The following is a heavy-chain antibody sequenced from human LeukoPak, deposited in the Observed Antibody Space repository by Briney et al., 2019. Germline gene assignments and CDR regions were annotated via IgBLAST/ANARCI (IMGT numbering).Heavy chain of an antibody. CDR2: IYYTGNT. Sequence: SETLSLTCTVSGGSISSYYWSWIRQPPGKGLEWIGYIYYTGNTNYNPSLTSRVNISVDTSKNQFSLNLSSVTAADTAVYYCARWGSIAVARFDYWGQGTPVTVSS. D-gene: IGHD6-6*01. CDR3: ARWGSIAVARFDY. V-gene: IGHV4-59*01. J-gene: IGHJ4*02. CDR1: GGSISSYY.